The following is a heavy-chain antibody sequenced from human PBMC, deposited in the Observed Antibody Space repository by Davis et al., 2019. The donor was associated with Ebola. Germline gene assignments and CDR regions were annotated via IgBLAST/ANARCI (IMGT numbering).Heavy chain of an antibody. CDR2: ISGSGGST. D-gene: IGHD2-2*01. Sequence: PGGSLRLSCAASGFTFSSYAMSWVRQAPGKGLEWVSGISGSGGSTYYADSVKGRFTISRDNSKNTLYLQMHSLRAEDTAVYYCAKGLYCSSSTCHEGGWFGPWGQGTLVTVSS. V-gene: IGHV3-23*01. CDR3: AKGLYCSSSTCHEGGWFGP. J-gene: IGHJ5*02. CDR1: GFTFSSYA.